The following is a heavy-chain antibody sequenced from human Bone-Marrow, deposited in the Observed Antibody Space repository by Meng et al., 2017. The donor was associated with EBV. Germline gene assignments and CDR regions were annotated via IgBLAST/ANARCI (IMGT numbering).Heavy chain of an antibody. CDR3: ARTPRSSSHLFDY. V-gene: IGHV4-39*07. CDR1: GGFISSSSYY. Sequence: QRRLQKSGPGRVKPSETLALTCPVSGGFISSSSYYWGWIRQPPGKGLEWIGSIYYSGSTYYNPSLKSRVTISVDTSKNQFSLKLSSVTAADTAVYYCARTPRSSSHLFDYWGQGTLVTVSS. CDR2: IYYSGST. J-gene: IGHJ4*02. D-gene: IGHD6-13*01.